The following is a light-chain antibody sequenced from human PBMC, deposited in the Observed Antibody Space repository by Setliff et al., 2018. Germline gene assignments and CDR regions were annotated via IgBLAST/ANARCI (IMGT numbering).Light chain of an antibody. CDR1: SSNIGAGYD. V-gene: IGLV1-40*01. CDR3: SSYAGSNNPYV. CDR2: GNS. Sequence: QSVLTQPPSVSGAPGQRVTISCTGSSSNIGAGYDVHWYQQLPGTAPKLLIYGNSNRPSGVPDRFSGSKSGTSASLAITGLQAEDEADYYCSSYAGSNNPYVFGTGTKGTVL. J-gene: IGLJ1*01.